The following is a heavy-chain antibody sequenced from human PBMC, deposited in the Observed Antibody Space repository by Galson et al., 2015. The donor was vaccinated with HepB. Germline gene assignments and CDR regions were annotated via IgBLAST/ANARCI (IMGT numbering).Heavy chain of an antibody. D-gene: IGHD3-10*01. CDR1: GYTFTSYG. CDR3: ARELFYYGSNWFDP. J-gene: IGHJ5*02. Sequence: SVKVSCKAVGYTFTSYGISWVRQAPGQGLEWMGWISVYNGDTNYAQRLQGRVTMTTDTSTSTAYMELRSLRSDDTAVYYCARELFYYGSNWFDPWGQGTLVTVSS. CDR2: ISVYNGDT. V-gene: IGHV1-18*01.